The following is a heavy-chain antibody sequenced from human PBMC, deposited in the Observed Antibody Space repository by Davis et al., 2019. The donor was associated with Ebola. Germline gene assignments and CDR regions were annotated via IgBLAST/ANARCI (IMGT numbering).Heavy chain of an antibody. V-gene: IGHV3-30*18. CDR3: AKLVGWLQTYYYYYMDV. CDR1: GFTFSSYG. D-gene: IGHD5-12*01. J-gene: IGHJ6*03. Sequence: PGGSLRLSCAASGFTFSSYGMHWVRQAPGKGLEWVAVISYDGSNKYYADSVKGRFTISRDNSKNTLYLQMNSLRAEDTAVYYCAKLVGWLQTYYYYYMDVWGKGTTVTVSS. CDR2: ISYDGSNK.